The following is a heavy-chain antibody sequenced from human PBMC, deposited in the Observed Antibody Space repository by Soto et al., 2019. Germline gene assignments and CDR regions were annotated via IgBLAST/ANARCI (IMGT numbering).Heavy chain of an antibody. CDR3: ARGVGSGSYYNQYNWFDP. J-gene: IGHJ5*02. Sequence: ASVKVSRKASGYTFTNYGISWVRQAPGQGLEWMGWISAYNGNTKYAQKLQGRVTMTTDTSTSTAYMELRSLRSDDTAVYYCARGVGSGSYYNQYNWFDPWGQGTLVTVSS. CDR1: GYTFTNYG. D-gene: IGHD3-10*01. CDR2: ISAYNGNT. V-gene: IGHV1-18*01.